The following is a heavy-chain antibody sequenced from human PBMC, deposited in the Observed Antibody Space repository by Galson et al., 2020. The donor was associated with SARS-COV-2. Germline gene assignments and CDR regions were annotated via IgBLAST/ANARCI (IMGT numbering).Heavy chain of an antibody. CDR2: ISSSSSTI. D-gene: IGHD2-2*01. V-gene: IGHV3-48*02. J-gene: IGHJ6*02. Sequence: GGSLRLSCAASGFTFSSYSMNWVRQAPGKGLEWLSYISSSSSTIYYVDSVEGRFTISRDNAKNSLYLQMNSLRDEDTAVYYCARDRVYCSRSTGYSDDFYYGMDVGCQGTTVTVSS. CDR3: ARDRVYCSRSTGYSDDFYYGMDV. CDR1: GFTFSSYS.